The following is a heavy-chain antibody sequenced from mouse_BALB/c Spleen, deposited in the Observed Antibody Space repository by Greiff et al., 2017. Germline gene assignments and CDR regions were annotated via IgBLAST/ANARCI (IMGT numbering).Heavy chain of an antibody. CDR3: ARGAQFYYYGSSDAMDY. Sequence: QVHVKQSGAELVRPGVSVKISCKGSGYTFSDYAMHWVKQSHAKSLEWIGVISTYYGDASYNQKFKGKATMTVDKSSSTAYMELARLTSEDSAIYYCARGAQFYYYGSSDAMDYWGQGTSVTVSS. D-gene: IGHD1-1*01. V-gene: IGHV1S137*01. J-gene: IGHJ4*01. CDR1: GYTFSDYA. CDR2: ISTYYGDA.